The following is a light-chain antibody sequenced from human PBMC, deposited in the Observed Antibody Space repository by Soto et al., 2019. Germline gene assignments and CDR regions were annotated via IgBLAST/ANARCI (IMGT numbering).Light chain of an antibody. CDR3: QHYNNWPPWT. CDR2: RAS. CDR1: QSISSN. Sequence: DIVMTQSPATLSVSPGERATLSCRASQSISSNLAWYQQKPGQAPRLLIYRASTRATGIPARFSGSGSGTDFTLTINSLRSEDFAIYYCQHYNNWPPWTFGQGTKVEIK. J-gene: IGKJ1*01. V-gene: IGKV3-15*01.